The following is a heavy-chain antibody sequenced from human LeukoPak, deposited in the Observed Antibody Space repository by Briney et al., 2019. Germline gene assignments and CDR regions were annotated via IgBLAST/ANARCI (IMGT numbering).Heavy chain of an antibody. CDR1: GYTVTSYY. CDR2: INPNSGGT. D-gene: IGHD6-6*01. J-gene: IGHJ5*02. CDR3: ARRRSSGNWFDP. V-gene: IGHV1-2*06. Sequence: ASVKVSCKASGYTVTSYYMHWVRQAPGQGLEWMGRINPNSGGTNYAQKFQGRVTMTRDTSISTAYMELSRLRSDDTAVYYCARRRSSGNWFDPWGQGTLVTVSS.